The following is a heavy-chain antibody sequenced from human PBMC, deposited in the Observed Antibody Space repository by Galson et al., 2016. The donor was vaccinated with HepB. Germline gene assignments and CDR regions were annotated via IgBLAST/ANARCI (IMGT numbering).Heavy chain of an antibody. J-gene: IGHJ4*02. D-gene: IGHD6-13*01. CDR1: RFTFSNHW. Sequence: SLRLSCAASRFTFSNHWMNWVRQAPGKGLVWVSDITTDGSGKRYVDSVRGRFTLFRDNAKNTLYLQMNSLSAEDTAVYYCVRVVMAAPSTDYWGQGTLVTVSS. V-gene: IGHV3-74*01. CDR3: VRVVMAAPSTDY. CDR2: ITTDGSGK.